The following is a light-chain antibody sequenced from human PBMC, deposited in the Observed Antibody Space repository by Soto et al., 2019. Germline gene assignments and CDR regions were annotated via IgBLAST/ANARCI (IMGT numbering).Light chain of an antibody. CDR2: AAS. CDR1: QGFSNY. CDR3: QKYNIAPFT. J-gene: IGKJ3*01. V-gene: IGKV1-27*01. Sequence: DIQMTQSPSSLSASVGDRVTITCRASQGFSNYLAWYQQKPGKVPRLLIYAASTLQSGVPSRFSGSGSGTDFTLTISSLQPEDVATYYCQKYNIAPFTFGPGTKVDIK.